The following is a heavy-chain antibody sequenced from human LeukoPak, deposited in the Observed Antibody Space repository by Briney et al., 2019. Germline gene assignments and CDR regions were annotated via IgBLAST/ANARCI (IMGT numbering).Heavy chain of an antibody. D-gene: IGHD1-7*01. Sequence: GGSLRLSCAASGFTFSSYGMHWVGQAPGKGLEGGAFIRYDGSNKYYADSVKGRFTISRDNSKNTLYLQMNRLRAEDTAVYYCAKDLFAPITVEGRTGTTPLFDPWGQGTLVTVSS. CDR3: AKDLFAPITVEGRTGTTPLFDP. J-gene: IGHJ5*02. CDR1: GFTFSSYG. CDR2: IRYDGSNK. V-gene: IGHV3-30*02.